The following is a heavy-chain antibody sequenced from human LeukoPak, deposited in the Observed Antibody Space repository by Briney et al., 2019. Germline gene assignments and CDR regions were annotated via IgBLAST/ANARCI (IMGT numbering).Heavy chain of an antibody. J-gene: IGHJ4*02. CDR3: ARGRIVGATNQAFDY. CDR1: GGTFISYA. D-gene: IGHD1-26*01. Sequence: GASVKVSCKASGGTFISYAISWVRQAPGQGLEWMGGIIPIFGTANYAQKFQGRVTITADESTSTAYMELSSLRSEDTAVYYCARGRIVGATNQAFDYWGQGTLVAVSS. V-gene: IGHV1-69*13. CDR2: IIPIFGTA.